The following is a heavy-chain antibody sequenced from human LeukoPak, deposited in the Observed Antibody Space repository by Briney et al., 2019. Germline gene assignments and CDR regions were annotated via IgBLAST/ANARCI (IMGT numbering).Heavy chain of an antibody. D-gene: IGHD1-1*01. J-gene: IGHJ4*02. Sequence: GESLQISCKGSGYSFSTYWIGWVRQMSGKGLEWMGIIYPGDSDTRYSPSFQGQVTISADKSISTAYLQWSSLKASDTAMYYCARRGSGTSIDYWGQGTLVTVSS. CDR2: IYPGDSDT. V-gene: IGHV5-51*01. CDR1: GYSFSTYW. CDR3: ARRGSGTSIDY.